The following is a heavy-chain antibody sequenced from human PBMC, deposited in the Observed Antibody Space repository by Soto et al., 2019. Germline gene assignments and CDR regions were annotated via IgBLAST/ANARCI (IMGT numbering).Heavy chain of an antibody. Sequence: GGSLRLSCALSGFTFSTYDMSYAMSWVRQAPGKGLEWVSTLSDSTYYADSVKGRFTISRHNSKNTLYLQMNSLRAEDTAVYYCARIVPAAMGSYYYHYMDVWGKGTTVTVSS. CDR1: GFTFSTYDMSYA. V-gene: IGHV3-23*01. CDR2: LSDST. J-gene: IGHJ6*03. CDR3: ARIVPAAMGSYYYHYMDV. D-gene: IGHD2-2*01.